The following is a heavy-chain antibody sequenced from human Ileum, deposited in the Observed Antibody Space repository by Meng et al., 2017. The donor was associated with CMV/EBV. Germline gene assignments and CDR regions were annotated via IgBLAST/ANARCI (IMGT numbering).Heavy chain of an antibody. CDR1: GGSISTYY. J-gene: IGHJ4*02. CDR2: VHRSGDT. V-gene: IGHV4-59*01. D-gene: IGHD1-26*01. CDR3: ARAYSGSYWIEY. Sequence: SETLSLTCNVSGGSISTYYWTWVRQMPGKGLEWIGYVHRSGDTKYNPSLKSRVTISVGTAKNQFSVRLTSVTAADTAVYYCARAYSGSYWIEYWGRGPLVTVSS.